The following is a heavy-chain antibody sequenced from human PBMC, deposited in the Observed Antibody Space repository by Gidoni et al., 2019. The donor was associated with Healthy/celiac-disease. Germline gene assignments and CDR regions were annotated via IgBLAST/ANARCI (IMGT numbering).Heavy chain of an antibody. CDR2: IIPILGIS. V-gene: IGHV1-69*08. J-gene: IGHJ4*02. CDR3: ARDSSHGGQANYYFDY. Sequence: QVTLVQSGAEVKKPGPSVNATCTASGGTFSSYTISWGRQAPGQGLEWMGGIIPILGISNYAQKFQGRVTITADKSTSTAYMELSSLRSEDTAVYYCARDSSHGGQANYYFDYWGQGTLVTVSS. D-gene: IGHD2-15*01. CDR1: GGTFSSYT.